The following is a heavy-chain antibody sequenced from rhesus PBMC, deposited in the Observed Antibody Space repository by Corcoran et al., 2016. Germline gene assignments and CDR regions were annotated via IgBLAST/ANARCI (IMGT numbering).Heavy chain of an antibody. D-gene: IGHD5-42*01. CDR1: GFTFSSYG. Sequence: EVQLVETGGGLVQPGGSLKLACAASGFTFSSYGLSWVRQAPGKGLEWVSAINRGGGSTYYADSVKGRFTISRDNSKNTLSLQMNSLRAEDTAVYYCAKSGYSPYYYGLDSWGQGVVVTVSS. V-gene: IGHV3S5*01. CDR3: AKSGYSPYYYGLDS. J-gene: IGHJ6*01. CDR2: INRGGGST.